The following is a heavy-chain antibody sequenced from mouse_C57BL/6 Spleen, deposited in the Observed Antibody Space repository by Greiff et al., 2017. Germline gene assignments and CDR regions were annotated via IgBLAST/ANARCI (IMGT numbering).Heavy chain of an antibody. V-gene: IGHV6-3*01. D-gene: IGHD1-1*01. Sequence: EVQRVESGGGLVQPGGSMKLSCVASGFTFSNYWMNWVRQSPEKGLEWVAQIRLKSDNYATHYAESVKGSFTISRDDSKSSVYLQMNNLRAEDTGIYYCTGGFPIYYGSSPFAYWGQGTLVTVSA. J-gene: IGHJ3*01. CDR2: IRLKSDNYAT. CDR1: GFTFSNYW. CDR3: TGGFPIYYGSSPFAY.